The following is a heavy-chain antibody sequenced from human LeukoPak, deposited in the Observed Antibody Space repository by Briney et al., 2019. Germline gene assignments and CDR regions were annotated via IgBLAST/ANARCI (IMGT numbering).Heavy chain of an antibody. Sequence: GGSLRLSCVASGFTVSSNYMSWVRQAPGKGLEWVSVIYSGGSTYYADSVKGRLTISRDNSKNTLYLQMNSLRAEDTAVYYCASGSGSYRTPYYYMDVWGTGTTVSVSS. CDR3: ASGSGSYRTPYYYMDV. V-gene: IGHV3-53*01. CDR1: GFTVSSNY. J-gene: IGHJ6*03. D-gene: IGHD3-10*01. CDR2: IYSGGST.